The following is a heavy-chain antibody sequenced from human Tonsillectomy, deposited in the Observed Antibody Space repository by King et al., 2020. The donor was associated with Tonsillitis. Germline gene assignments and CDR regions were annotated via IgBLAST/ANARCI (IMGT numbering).Heavy chain of an antibody. V-gene: IGHV1-69*01. CDR2: IIPIFGKT. D-gene: IGHD3-3*01. CDR3: ARGLFITIFGVVIPSTLDY. CDR1: GGTFSSHI. J-gene: IGHJ4*02. Sequence: VQLVESGAEVKQPGSSVKVSCTAAGGTFSSHIITWVRQAPGQGLAWMGGIIPIFGKTYSAEKFQGRVTITADESTSTAYMELSSLRFDDTAVYYCARGLFITIFGVVIPSTLDYWGQGTLVTVSS.